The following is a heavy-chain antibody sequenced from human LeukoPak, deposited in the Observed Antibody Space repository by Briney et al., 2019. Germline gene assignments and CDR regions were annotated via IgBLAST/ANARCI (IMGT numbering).Heavy chain of an antibody. D-gene: IGHD2-21*02. Sequence: SETLSLTCAVYGGSFTDYYWSWIRHLPGKGLEWIVEIHHRAGANYNPSLWGRVTISADTSKNQFSLHLTSVTAADTATFYCARGPVRDDGLTGISYYFGLDVWGHGTTVTVFS. CDR2: IHHRAGA. CDR1: GGSFTDYY. J-gene: IGHJ6*02. V-gene: IGHV4-34*01. CDR3: ARGPVRDDGLTGISYYFGLDV.